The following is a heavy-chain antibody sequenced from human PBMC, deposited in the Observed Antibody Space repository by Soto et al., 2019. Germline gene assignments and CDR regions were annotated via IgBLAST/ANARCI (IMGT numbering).Heavy chain of an antibody. CDR1: GDSVSSNSAA. CDR2: TYYRSKWYN. V-gene: IGHV6-1*01. CDR3: ARDPLAQWLVGGYFDY. Sequence: PSQTLSLTCAISGDSVSSNSAAWNWIRQSPSRGLEWLGRTYYRSKWYNDYAVSVKSRITINPDTSKNQFSLQLNSVTPEDTAVYYCARDPLAQWLVGGYFDYWGQGTLVTVSS. D-gene: IGHD6-19*01. J-gene: IGHJ4*02.